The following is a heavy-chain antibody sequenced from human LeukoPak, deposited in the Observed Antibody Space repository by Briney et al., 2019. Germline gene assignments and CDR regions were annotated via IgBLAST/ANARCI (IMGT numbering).Heavy chain of an antibody. Sequence: SETLSLTCAVSGGSISSSNWWSWVRQPPGKGLEWIGESYHSGSTNYNPSLKSRVTISVDKSKNQFSLKLSSVTAADTAVYYCARTPGYSGSYFDYWGQGTLVTVSS. J-gene: IGHJ4*02. CDR2: SYHSGST. V-gene: IGHV4-4*02. D-gene: IGHD5-12*01. CDR1: GGSISSSNW. CDR3: ARTPGYSGSYFDY.